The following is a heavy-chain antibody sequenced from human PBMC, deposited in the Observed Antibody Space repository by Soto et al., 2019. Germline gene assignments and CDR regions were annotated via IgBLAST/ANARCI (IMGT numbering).Heavy chain of an antibody. CDR2: IYYSGST. V-gene: IGHV4-61*01. CDR3: ARERGGDWGFDP. Sequence: SETLSLTCTVSGGSVSSGSYYWSWIRQPPGKGLEWIGYIYYSGSTNYNPSLKSRVTISVDTSKNQFSLKLSSVTAADTAVYYCARERGGDWGFDPWGQGTLVTVSS. CDR1: GGSVSSGSYY. J-gene: IGHJ5*02. D-gene: IGHD2-21*02.